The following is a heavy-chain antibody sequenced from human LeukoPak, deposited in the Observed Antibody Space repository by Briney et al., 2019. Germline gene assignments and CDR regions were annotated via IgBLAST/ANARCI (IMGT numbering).Heavy chain of an antibody. D-gene: IGHD3-22*01. CDR2: ISTSSSYI. J-gene: IGHJ4*02. V-gene: IGHV3-21*01. CDR1: GFTFSSYT. Sequence: GGSLRLSCAASGFTFSSYTMNWVRQAPGKGLEWVSSISTSSSYISYADSVKGRFTISRDNAKNSLYLQMNSLRAEDTAVYYCARGNVEYYFDTYDYWGQGTLVTVSS. CDR3: ARGNVEYYFDTYDY.